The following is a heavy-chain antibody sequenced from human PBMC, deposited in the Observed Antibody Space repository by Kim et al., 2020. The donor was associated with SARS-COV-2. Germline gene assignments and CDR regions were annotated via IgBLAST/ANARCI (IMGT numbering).Heavy chain of an antibody. CDR3: ARHVVRYSSSWSAFDI. V-gene: IGHV5-51*01. CDR2: IYPGDSDT. D-gene: IGHD6-13*01. CDR1: GYSFTSYW. Sequence: GESLKISCKGSGYSFTSYWIGWVRQMPGKGLEWMGIIYPGDSDTRYSPSFQGQVTISADKSISTAYLQWSSLKASDTAMYYCARHVVRYSSSWSAFDIWGQGTMVTVSS. J-gene: IGHJ3*02.